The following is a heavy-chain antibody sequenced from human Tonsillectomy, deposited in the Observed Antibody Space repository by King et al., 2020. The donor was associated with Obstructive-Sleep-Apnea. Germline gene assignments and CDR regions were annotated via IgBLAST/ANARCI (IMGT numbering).Heavy chain of an antibody. CDR3: ARDRCTNGVCFVYGMDV. D-gene: IGHD2-8*01. CDR2: IYYSGST. V-gene: IGHV4-59*01. CDR1: GGSISSYY. J-gene: IGHJ6*02. Sequence: QLQESGPGLVKPSETLSLTCTVSGGSISSYYWSWIRQPPGKRLEWIGYIYYSGSTNYNPSLKSRVTISVDTSKNQFSLKLSSVTAADTAVYYCARDRCTNGVCFVYGMDVWGQGTTVTVSS.